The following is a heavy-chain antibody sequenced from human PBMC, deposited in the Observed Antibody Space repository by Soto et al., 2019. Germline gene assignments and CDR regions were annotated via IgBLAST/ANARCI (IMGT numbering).Heavy chain of an antibody. CDR3: ARHVVVTASYYYYYGMDV. Sequence: PGESLKISCKGSGYSFTSYWISWVRQMPGKGLERMGRIDPSDSYTNYSPSFQGHVTISADKSISTAYLQWSSLKASDTAMYYCARHVVVTASYYYYYGMDVWGQGTTVTVSS. CDR1: GYSFTSYW. D-gene: IGHD2-21*02. J-gene: IGHJ6*02. V-gene: IGHV5-10-1*01. CDR2: IDPSDSYT.